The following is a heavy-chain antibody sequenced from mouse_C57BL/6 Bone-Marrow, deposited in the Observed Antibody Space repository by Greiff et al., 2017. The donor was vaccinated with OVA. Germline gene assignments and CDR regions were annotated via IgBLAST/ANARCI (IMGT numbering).Heavy chain of an antibody. D-gene: IGHD1-1*01. Sequence: QVQLQQSGPGLVQPSQSLSITCTVSGFSLTSSGVHWVRQSPGKGLEWLGVIWSGGSTDYNAAFISRLSISKDNSKSQVFFKMNSLQADDTAIYYCARKSLYYGSSSYYFDYWGQGTTLTVSS. CDR2: IWSGGST. CDR1: GFSLTSSG. CDR3: ARKSLYYGSSSYYFDY. V-gene: IGHV2-2*01. J-gene: IGHJ2*01.